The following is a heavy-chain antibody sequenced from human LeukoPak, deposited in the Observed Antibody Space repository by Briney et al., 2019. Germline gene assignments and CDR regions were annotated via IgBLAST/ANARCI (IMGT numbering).Heavy chain of an antibody. CDR2: IRYDGSNK. J-gene: IGHJ3*02. CDR3: ARAGSYDSSGYYGRAFDI. V-gene: IGHV3-30*02. Sequence: WGSLRLSCAASGFTFSSYGMHWVRQAPGKGLGWVAFIRYDGSNKYYADSVKGRFTISRDNAKNSLYLQMNSLRAEDTAVYYCARAGSYDSSGYYGRAFDIWGQGTMVTVSS. D-gene: IGHD3-22*01. CDR1: GFTFSSYG.